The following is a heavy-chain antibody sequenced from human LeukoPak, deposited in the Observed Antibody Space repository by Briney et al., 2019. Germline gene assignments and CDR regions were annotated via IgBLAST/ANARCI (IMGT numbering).Heavy chain of an antibody. CDR2: INPNSGGT. Sequence: ASVKVSCKASGYSFTGYYMHWVRQAPGQGLEWMVWINPNSGGTYFAQKFQGRVTMTRDTSISTAYMDLSRLRSDDTAVYYCTRGYCSSTTCNRAQGGDYYGMDVWGQGTTVTVSS. CDR1: GYSFTGYY. J-gene: IGHJ6*02. CDR3: TRGYCSSTTCNRAQGGDYYGMDV. V-gene: IGHV1-2*02. D-gene: IGHD2-2*01.